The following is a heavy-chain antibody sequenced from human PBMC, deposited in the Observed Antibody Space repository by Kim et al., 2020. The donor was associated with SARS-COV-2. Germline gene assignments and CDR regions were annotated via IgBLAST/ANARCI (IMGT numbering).Heavy chain of an antibody. V-gene: IGHV4-39*01. CDR1: GGSISSSSYY. D-gene: IGHD5-12*01. J-gene: IGHJ4*02. CDR3: ARHKRYSGYDLIDY. CDR2: IYYSGST. Sequence: SETLSLTCTVSGGSISSSSYYWGWIRQPPGKGLEWIGSIYYSGSTYYNPSLKSRVTISVDTSKNQFSLKLSSVTAADTAVYYCARHKRYSGYDLIDYWGQGTLVTVSS.